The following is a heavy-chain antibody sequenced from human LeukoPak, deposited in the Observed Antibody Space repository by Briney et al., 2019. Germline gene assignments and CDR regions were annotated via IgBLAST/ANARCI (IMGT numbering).Heavy chain of an antibody. CDR2: ISYDGSNK. Sequence: GASLRLSCAASGFTFSSYAMHWVRQAPGKGLEWVAVISYDGSNKYYADSVKGRFTISRDNSKNTLYLQMNSLRAEDTAVYYCARDPPHGGSYSFDYWGQGTLVTVSS. CDR1: GFTFSSYA. J-gene: IGHJ4*02. V-gene: IGHV3-30*04. D-gene: IGHD1-26*01. CDR3: ARDPPHGGSYSFDY.